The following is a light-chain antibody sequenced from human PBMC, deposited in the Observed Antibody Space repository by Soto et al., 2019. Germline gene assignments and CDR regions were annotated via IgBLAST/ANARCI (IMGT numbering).Light chain of an antibody. CDR1: SSDIGSYNL. CDR3: CSYAGSSTFVV. Sequence: QSALTQPASVSESPGQSITVSCTGSSSDIGSYNLVSWYQQHPGKAPKLVMYETSKRPSGVSNRFSGSKSGNTASLTICGLQDEDEGDYYCCSYAGSSTFVVFGGGTKLTVL. V-gene: IGLV2-23*01. CDR2: ETS. J-gene: IGLJ2*01.